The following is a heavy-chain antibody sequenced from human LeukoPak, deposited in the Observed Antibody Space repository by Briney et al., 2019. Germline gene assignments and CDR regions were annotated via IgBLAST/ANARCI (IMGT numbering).Heavy chain of an antibody. Sequence: SETLSLTCAVYGVSFSGYYWSWIRQPPGKGLEWIGEITHSASTKYNPSLKSRVTISVDTSKNQFSLKLSSVTAADTAVYYCARFDDYDWFDTWGRGTLVTVSS. J-gene: IGHJ5*02. CDR1: GVSFSGYY. V-gene: IGHV4-34*01. D-gene: IGHD4-17*01. CDR2: ITHSAST. CDR3: ARFDDYDWFDT.